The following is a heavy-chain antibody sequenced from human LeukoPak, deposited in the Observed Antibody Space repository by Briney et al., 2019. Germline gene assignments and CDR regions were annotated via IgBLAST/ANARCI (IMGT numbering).Heavy chain of an antibody. Sequence: GGSLRLSCAASGFTISNYFMHCVRQGPGKGLVWVSRINSDGSDINYADSVKGRFTISRDNAKNTLYLQMNSLRDEDTAVYYCATHIAASVLGPWGHGHLVTVSS. D-gene: IGHD6-13*01. CDR2: INSDGSDI. CDR1: GFTISNYF. V-gene: IGHV3-74*01. CDR3: ATHIAASVLGP. J-gene: IGHJ4*03.